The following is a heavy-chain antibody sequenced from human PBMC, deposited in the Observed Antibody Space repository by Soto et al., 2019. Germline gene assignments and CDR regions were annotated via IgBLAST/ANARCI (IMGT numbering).Heavy chain of an antibody. CDR3: ARDYSNDYYYYGMDV. V-gene: IGHV4-34*01. D-gene: IGHD4-4*01. CDR2: INHSGST. J-gene: IGHJ6*02. CDR1: GGSFSGYY. Sequence: QVQLQQWGAGLLKPSETLSLTCAVYGGSFSGYYWSWIRQPPGKGLEWIGEINHSGSTNYNPSLTSRVTISVDTSKNQCALKLSSVTAADTAVYYCARDYSNDYYYYGMDVWGQGTTVTVSS.